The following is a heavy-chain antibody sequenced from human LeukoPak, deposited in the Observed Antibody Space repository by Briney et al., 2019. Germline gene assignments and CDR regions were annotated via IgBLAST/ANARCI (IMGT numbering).Heavy chain of an antibody. D-gene: IGHD3-10*01. Sequence: ASVKVSCKASGYTFTYYYMPWVRQAPGQGLEWMGIVNPSGASATYAQKFQGRVTMTWDMSTTTVYMELSSLRSEDTAVYYCARGQGSGTYYDAFDIWGQGTLVTVSS. CDR2: VNPSGASA. V-gene: IGHV1-46*01. J-gene: IGHJ3*02. CDR3: ARGQGSGTYYDAFDI. CDR1: GYTFTYYY.